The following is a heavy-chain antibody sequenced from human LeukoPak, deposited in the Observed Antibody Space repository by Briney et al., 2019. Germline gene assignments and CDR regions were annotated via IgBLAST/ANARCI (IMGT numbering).Heavy chain of an antibody. CDR3: AKIRGGSGSYQFDY. D-gene: IGHD3-10*01. CDR2: ISYDGSNK. CDR1: GFTFSSYG. V-gene: IGHV3-30*18. J-gene: IGHJ4*02. Sequence: GRSLRLSCAASGFTFSSYGMHWVRQAPGHGLEWVAVISYDGSNKYYAESVKGRFTISRDNSKHTMYLQMNSLRAEDTAVYYCAKIRGGSGSYQFDYWGEGTLVTVSS.